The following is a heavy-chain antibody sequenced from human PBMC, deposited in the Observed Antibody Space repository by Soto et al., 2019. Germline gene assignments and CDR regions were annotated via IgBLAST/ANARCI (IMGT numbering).Heavy chain of an antibody. D-gene: IGHD1-26*01. V-gene: IGHV3-23*01. Sequence: EVQILESGGDSVQPGGSLRLSCAISGFTFRSYAMSWVRQAPGKGLEWVSGISGTGGSTYYADSVKGRFTISRDNSKNTLYLQMSSLRAEDTAKYYCAKSGPTNYFDFWGQGTLVTVSS. J-gene: IGHJ4*02. CDR3: AKSGPTNYFDF. CDR2: ISGTGGST. CDR1: GFTFRSYA.